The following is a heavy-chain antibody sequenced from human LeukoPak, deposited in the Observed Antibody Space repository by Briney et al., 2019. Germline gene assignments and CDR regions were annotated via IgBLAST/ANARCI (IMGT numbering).Heavy chain of an antibody. Sequence: ETLSLTCTVSGGSISSYYWSWIRQPPGKGLEWVSGISGSGGSTYYAESVKGRCTISRDNSKKTLFLQMNSLRAEDTAVYYCAKGSNNYPDNFDYWGQGTLVTVSS. D-gene: IGHD1-1*01. CDR1: GGSISSYY. CDR2: ISGSGGST. CDR3: AKGSNNYPDNFDY. J-gene: IGHJ4*02. V-gene: IGHV3-23*01.